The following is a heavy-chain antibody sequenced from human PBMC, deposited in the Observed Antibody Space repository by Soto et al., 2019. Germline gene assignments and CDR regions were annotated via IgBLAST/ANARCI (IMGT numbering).Heavy chain of an antibody. CDR1: GGTFSSYA. D-gene: IGHD3-22*01. J-gene: IGHJ4*02. CDR2: IIPIFGTA. V-gene: IGHV1-69*13. Sequence: GASVKVSCKASGGTFSSYAISWVRQAPGQGLEWMGGIIPIFGTANYAQKFQGRVTITADESTSTAYIELSSLRSEDTAVYYCARPGTPYYYDSSGSGVFDYWGQGTLVTVSS. CDR3: ARPGTPYYYDSSGSGVFDY.